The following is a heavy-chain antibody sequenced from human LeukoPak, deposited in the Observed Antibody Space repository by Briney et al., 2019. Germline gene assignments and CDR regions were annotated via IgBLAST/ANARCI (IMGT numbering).Heavy chain of an antibody. Sequence: GGSLRLSCAASGFTFGSYGMHWVRQAPGKGLEWVTFIRNDGGNKYYADSVTGRFTISRDNYKNTLYLQMNTLRAEDTAVYYCAKGVKHIVVVTAQHYFDYWGQGTLVTVSS. V-gene: IGHV3-30*02. CDR2: IRNDGGNK. CDR1: GFTFGSYG. CDR3: AKGVKHIVVVTAQHYFDY. D-gene: IGHD2-21*02. J-gene: IGHJ4*02.